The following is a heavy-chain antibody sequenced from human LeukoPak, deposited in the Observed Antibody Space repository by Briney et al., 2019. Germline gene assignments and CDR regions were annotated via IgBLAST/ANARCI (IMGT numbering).Heavy chain of an antibody. CDR2: IYYSGST. CDR1: GGSISSSSYY. J-gene: IGHJ4*02. Sequence: SETLSLTCTVSGGSISSSSYYWGWTRQPPGKGLEWIGSIYYSGSTYYNPSLKSRVTISVDTSKNQFSLKLSSVTAADTAVYYCARVQLLWSQSPPHDYFDYWGQGTLVTVSS. V-gene: IGHV4-39*07. CDR3: ARVQLLWSQSPPHDYFDY. D-gene: IGHD3-10*01.